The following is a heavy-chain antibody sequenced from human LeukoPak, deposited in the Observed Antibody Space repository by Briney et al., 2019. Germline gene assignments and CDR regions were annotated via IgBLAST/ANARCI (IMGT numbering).Heavy chain of an antibody. D-gene: IGHD3-3*01. V-gene: IGHV1-8*01. CDR1: GYTFTSYD. J-gene: IGHJ4*02. CDR3: ASGRLSEGYDFWSGYYVGPSPGGDY. Sequence: ASVKVSCKASGYTFTSYDINWVRQATGQGLEWMGWMNPNSGNTGYAQKFQGRVTMTRNTSISTAYMELSSLRSEDTAVYYCASGRLSEGYDFWSGYYVGPSPGGDYWGQGTLVTVSS. CDR2: MNPNSGNT.